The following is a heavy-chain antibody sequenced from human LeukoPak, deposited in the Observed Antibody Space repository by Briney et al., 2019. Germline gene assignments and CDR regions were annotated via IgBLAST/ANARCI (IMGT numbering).Heavy chain of an antibody. CDR3: ARMSSSSLDY. V-gene: IGHV3-15*01. D-gene: IGHD6-13*01. CDR2: IKNETEAETT. CDR1: GFTFSYVW. Sequence: GGSLRLSCTASGFTFSYVWMNWVRQAPGKGLEWAGRIKNETEAETTDYAAPVKGRFTISRDDSKNTVYLQMNSLKTEDTAVYYCARMSSSSLDYWGQGTLVTVSS. J-gene: IGHJ4*02.